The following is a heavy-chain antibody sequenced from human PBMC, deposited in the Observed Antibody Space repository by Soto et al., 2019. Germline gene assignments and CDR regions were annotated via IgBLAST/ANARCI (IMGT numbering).Heavy chain of an antibody. J-gene: IGHJ4*02. CDR1: GGTFSSYA. V-gene: IGHV1-69*01. D-gene: IGHD3-22*01. CDR2: IIPIFGTA. Sequence: QVQLVQSGAEVKKPGSSVKVSCKASGGTFSSYAISWVRQAPGQGLEWMGGIIPIFGTANYAQKFQGRVTITADESTSTAYMELSSLRSEDTAVYYCARARRTYYYDSSGYYYGRFDYWGQGTLVTVPS. CDR3: ARARRTYYYDSSGYYYGRFDY.